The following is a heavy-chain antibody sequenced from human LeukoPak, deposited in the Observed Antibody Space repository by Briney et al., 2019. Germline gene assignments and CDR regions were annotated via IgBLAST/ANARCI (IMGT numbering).Heavy chain of an antibody. Sequence: VKVSCKASGYTFTSYGISWVRQAPGQGLEWMGWISAYNGNTNYAQKLQGRVTMTTDTSTSTAYMELRSLRSDDTAVYYCARVGSSIAARANVRWFDPWGQGTLVTVSS. V-gene: IGHV1-18*01. D-gene: IGHD6-6*01. CDR1: GYTFTSYG. J-gene: IGHJ5*02. CDR2: ISAYNGNT. CDR3: ARVGSSIAARANVRWFDP.